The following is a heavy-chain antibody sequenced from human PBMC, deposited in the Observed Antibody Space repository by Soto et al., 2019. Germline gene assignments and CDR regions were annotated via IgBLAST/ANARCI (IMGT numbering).Heavy chain of an antibody. Sequence: QVQLVQSGAEVKKPGASVKVSCKASGYTFTSYAMHWVRQAPGQRLEWMGWINAGNGNTKYSQKFQGRVTITRDTSASTADMELSSLRSEDTAVYYCARGLTGTPNWFDPWGQGTLVTVSS. V-gene: IGHV1-3*01. CDR1: GYTFTSYA. CDR2: INAGNGNT. CDR3: ARGLTGTPNWFDP. D-gene: IGHD1-7*01. J-gene: IGHJ5*02.